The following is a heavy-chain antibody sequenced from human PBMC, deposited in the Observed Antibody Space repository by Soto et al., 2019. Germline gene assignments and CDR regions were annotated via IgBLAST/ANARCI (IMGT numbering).Heavy chain of an antibody. CDR1: GGSFSGYY. Sequence: PSETLSLTCAVYGGSFSGYYWSWIRQPPGKGLEWIGEINHSGSTNYNPSLKSRVTISVDTSKNQFSLKLSSVTAADTAVYYCARVYYCSLTTFYDYMYFWGKGSSVTVS. CDR2: INHSGST. CDR3: ARVYYCSLTTFYDYMYF. V-gene: IGHV4-34*01. J-gene: IGHJ6*03. D-gene: IGHD4-17*01.